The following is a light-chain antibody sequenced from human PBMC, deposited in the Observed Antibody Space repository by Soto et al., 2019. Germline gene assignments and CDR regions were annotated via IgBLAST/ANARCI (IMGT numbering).Light chain of an antibody. J-gene: IGLJ7*01. CDR1: SSDVGSYNL. V-gene: IGLV2-23*01. CDR2: EGS. CDR3: CSYAGSSTPAV. Sequence: QSALTQPASVSGSPGQSITISCTGTSSDVGSYNLVSWYQQHPGKAPKLMIYEGSKRPSGVSNRFSGSKSGNTASLTISGLQAEGEADYYCCSYAGSSTPAVFGGGTQLTVL.